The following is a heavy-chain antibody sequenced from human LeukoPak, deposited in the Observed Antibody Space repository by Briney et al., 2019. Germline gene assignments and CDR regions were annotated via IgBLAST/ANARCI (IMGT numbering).Heavy chain of an antibody. CDR2: IYSGGST. CDR3: ARGSHFDWLSDDAFDI. Sequence: PGGSLTLSCVPDALTASSNYISCVRQAPGKGLEWVSVIYSGGSTYYAGSVKGRFTISRDNSKNTLYLQMKSLSAEGSARYYGARGSHFDWLSDDAFDIWGQGTMVTVSS. J-gene: IGHJ3*02. D-gene: IGHD3-9*01. CDR1: ALTASSNY. V-gene: IGHV3-53*01.